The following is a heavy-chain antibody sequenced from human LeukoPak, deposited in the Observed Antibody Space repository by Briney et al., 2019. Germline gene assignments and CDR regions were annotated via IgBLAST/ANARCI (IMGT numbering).Heavy chain of an antibody. CDR3: ARNYCSSNACYDYFDP. D-gene: IGHD2-2*01. CDR1: GYTFTGYY. Sequence: ASVKVSCKASGYTFTGYYMHWVRQAPGQGLEWMGWINPNSGGTNYAQKFQGRVTMTRDTSISTAYMELSRLSSDDTAVYYCARNYCSSNACYDYFDPWGQGTLVAVSS. CDR2: INPNSGGT. V-gene: IGHV1-2*02. J-gene: IGHJ5*02.